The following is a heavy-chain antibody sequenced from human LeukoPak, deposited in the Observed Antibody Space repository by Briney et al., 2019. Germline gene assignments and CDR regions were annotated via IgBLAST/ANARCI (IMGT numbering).Heavy chain of an antibody. V-gene: IGHV3-30*18. CDR1: GFTFSSYG. CDR2: IAHDGSNK. CDR3: TKDSVAMVTTSDY. Sequence: GGSLRLSCAASGFTFSSYGMHWVRQAPGKGLEWVALIAHDGSNKYYADSVKGRFTTSRDNAKNSLYLQMNSLRPEDTALYYCTKDSVAMVTTSDYWGQGTLVTVSS. J-gene: IGHJ4*02. D-gene: IGHD5-18*01.